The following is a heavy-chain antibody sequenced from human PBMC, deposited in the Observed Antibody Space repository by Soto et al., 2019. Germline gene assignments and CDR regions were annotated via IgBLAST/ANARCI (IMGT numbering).Heavy chain of an antibody. CDR3: ARTVRVPAAVYYYYYMDV. V-gene: IGHV4-31*03. CDR2: IYYSGST. D-gene: IGHD2-2*01. J-gene: IGHJ6*03. Sequence: SETLSLTCTVSGGSISSGGYYWSWIRQHPGKGLEWIGYIYYSGSTYYNPSLKSRVTISVDTSKNQFSLKLSSVTAADTAVYYCARTVRVPAAVYYYYYMDVWGKGTTVTVSS. CDR1: GGSISSGGYY.